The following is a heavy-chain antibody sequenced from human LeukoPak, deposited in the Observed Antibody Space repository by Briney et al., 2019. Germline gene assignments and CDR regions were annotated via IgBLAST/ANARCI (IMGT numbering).Heavy chain of an antibody. Sequence: GGSLRLSCAASGFTVSSSYMSWVRQAPGKGLEWVANIKQDGSEKYYVDSVKGRFTISRDNAKNSLYLQMNSLRAEDTAVYYCARLRGWGSYYRLFDYWGQGPLVTVSS. CDR1: GFTVSSSY. D-gene: IGHD3-10*01. CDR3: ARLRGWGSYYRLFDY. CDR2: IKQDGSEK. V-gene: IGHV3-7*03. J-gene: IGHJ4*02.